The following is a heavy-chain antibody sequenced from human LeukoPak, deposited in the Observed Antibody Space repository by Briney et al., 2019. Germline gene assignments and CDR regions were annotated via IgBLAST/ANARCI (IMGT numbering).Heavy chain of an antibody. J-gene: IGHJ4*02. V-gene: IGHV1-2*02. CDR1: GYTFTGYY. Sequence: ASVKVSCKASGYTFTGYYMHWVRQAPGQGREWMGWINPNSGGTNYAQKFQGRVTMTRDTSISTAYMELSRLRSDDTAVYYCARDYYDSSGYYSWYDYWGQGTLVTVSS. CDR3: ARDYYDSSGYYSWYDY. CDR2: INPNSGGT. D-gene: IGHD3-22*01.